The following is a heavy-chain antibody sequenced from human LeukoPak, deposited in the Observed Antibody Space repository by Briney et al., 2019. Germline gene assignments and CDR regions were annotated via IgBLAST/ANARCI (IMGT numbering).Heavy chain of an antibody. V-gene: IGHV3-53*05. D-gene: IGHD3-9*01. Sequence: GSLILSCAASGFTVSSNYMSWVRQAPGKGLEWVSVIYSAGSTYYADSVKGRFTISRDNSKNTLYLRMNSLRAEDTAVYYCARDQDILTGYYAGLGLDYWGQGTLVTVSS. J-gene: IGHJ4*02. CDR3: ARDQDILTGYYAGLGLDY. CDR2: IYSAGST. CDR1: GFTVSSNY.